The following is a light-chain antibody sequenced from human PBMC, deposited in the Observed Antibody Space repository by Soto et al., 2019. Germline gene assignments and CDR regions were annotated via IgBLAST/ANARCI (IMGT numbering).Light chain of an antibody. V-gene: IGKV1-5*01. CDR2: EAS. CDR1: QGIXGW. CDR3: QQFKSYPST. J-gene: IGKJ5*01. Sequence: KQSASRLSASAGDTATVTCRASQGIXGWFAWYQPKPGQAPKILXDEASSLDSGGPSRLSGSGSGTEFTLTISGLQPDDFATYFFQQFKSYPSTFGQGTRLEIK.